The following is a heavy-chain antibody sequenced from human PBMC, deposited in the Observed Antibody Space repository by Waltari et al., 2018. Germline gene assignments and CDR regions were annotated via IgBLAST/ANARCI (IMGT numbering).Heavy chain of an antibody. CDR2: ISGSGGTT. D-gene: IGHD6-13*01. CDR1: GFTSSNFA. CDR3: TRGVSSWSPNMN. Sequence: CAASGFTSSNFAMSWVRQAPGKGLEWVSSISGSGGTTYYADSVKGRFTISRVNSKNTLYLQMNSLRAEDTAIYFCTRGVSSWSPNMNWGQGTLVTVSS. J-gene: IGHJ4*02. V-gene: IGHV3-23*01.